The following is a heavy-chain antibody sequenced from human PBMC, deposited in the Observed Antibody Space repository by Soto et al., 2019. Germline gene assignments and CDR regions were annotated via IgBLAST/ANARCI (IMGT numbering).Heavy chain of an antibody. CDR2: LNPHRGKT. Sequence: QVQLVQSGAEVKNPGASMKVSCKASGYTFTIHDIHWVRQAPGLGLEWMEYLNPHRGKTSYAQKFQGRLTMTGNASTSTAYRELSSLRYEDTAMYYCARVSSIAARRSCESLGQGTLVTVSS. CDR1: GYTFTIHD. D-gene: IGHD6-6*01. CDR3: ARVSSIAARRSCES. J-gene: IGHJ5*02. V-gene: IGHV1-8*01.